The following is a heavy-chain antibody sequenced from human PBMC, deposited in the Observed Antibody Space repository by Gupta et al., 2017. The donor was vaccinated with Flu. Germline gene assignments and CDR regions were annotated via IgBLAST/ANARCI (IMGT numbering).Heavy chain of an antibody. V-gene: IGHV3-23*01. CDR2: ISGIGGST. J-gene: IGHJ4*02. D-gene: IGHD1-26*01. Sequence: SWVRQAPGKGLEWGSAISGIGGSTYYADAVKGRFTISRDNSKNTLYLQMNSLRAEDTAVYYCAKRHFKIVELLGAYYFDYWGQGTLVTVSS. CDR3: AKRHFKIVELLGAYYFDY.